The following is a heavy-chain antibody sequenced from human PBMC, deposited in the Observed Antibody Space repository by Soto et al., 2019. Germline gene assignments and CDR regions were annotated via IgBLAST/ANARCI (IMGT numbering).Heavy chain of an antibody. CDR1: GYTFTSYG. D-gene: IGHD3-22*01. CDR2: ISAYNGNT. Sequence: GASVKVSCKASGYTFTSYGISWVRQAPGQGLEWMGWISAYNGNTNYAQKLQGRVTMTTDTSTSTAYMELRSLRSDDTAVYYCARAKIVVVNVRWFDPWGQGTLVTVSS. CDR3: ARAKIVVVNVRWFDP. V-gene: IGHV1-18*04. J-gene: IGHJ5*02.